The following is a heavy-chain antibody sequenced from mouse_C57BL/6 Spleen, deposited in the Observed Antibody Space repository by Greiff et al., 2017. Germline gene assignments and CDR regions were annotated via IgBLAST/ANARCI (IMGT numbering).Heavy chain of an antibody. J-gene: IGHJ4*01. CDR2: IDPSDSYT. V-gene: IGHV1-69*01. D-gene: IGHD2-5*01. Sequence: QVQLQQPGAELVMPGASVKLSCKASGYTFTSYWMHWVKQRPGQGLAWIGEIDPSDSYTNYNQKFKGKSTLTVDKSSSTAYMQLSSLTSEDSAVYYCARNSNDAMDDWGQGTSVTVSS. CDR3: ARNSNDAMDD. CDR1: GYTFTSYW.